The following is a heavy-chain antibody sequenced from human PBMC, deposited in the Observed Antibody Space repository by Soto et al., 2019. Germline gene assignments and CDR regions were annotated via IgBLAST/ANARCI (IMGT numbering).Heavy chain of an antibody. J-gene: IGHJ4*02. CDR2: IDWDDDK. V-gene: IGHV2-70*11. CDR1: GFSLSTSGMC. D-gene: IGHD3-3*01. Sequence: SGPTLVNPTQTLTLTCTFSGFSLSTSGMCVSWIRQPPGKALEWLARIDWDDDKYYSTSLKTRLTISKDTSKNQVVLTMTNMDPVDTATYYCARIRLNYDFWSGSVDYWGQGTLVTVSS. CDR3: ARIRLNYDFWSGSVDY.